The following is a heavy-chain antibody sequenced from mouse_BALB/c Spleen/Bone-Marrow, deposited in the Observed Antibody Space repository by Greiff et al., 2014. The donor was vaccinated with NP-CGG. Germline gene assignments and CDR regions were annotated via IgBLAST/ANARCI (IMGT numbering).Heavy chain of an antibody. D-gene: IGHD1-1*01. V-gene: IGHV14-3*02. CDR2: IDPANGNS. J-gene: IGHJ2*01. CDR3: AFITTVVEYYFDY. CDR1: GFNIKDTY. Sequence: VQLQQSGAELVKPGASVKLSCTASGFNIKDTYIHWVKQRPEQGLEWIGRIDPANGNSKYDPKFQGKATITADTSSNTAYLQLSSLTSEDTAVYYCAFITTVVEYYFDYWGQGTTLTVSS.